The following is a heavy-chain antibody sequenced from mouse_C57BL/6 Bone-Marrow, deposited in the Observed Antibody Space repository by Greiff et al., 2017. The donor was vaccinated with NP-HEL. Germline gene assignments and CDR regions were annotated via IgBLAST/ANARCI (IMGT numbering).Heavy chain of an antibody. Sequence: EVKLMESGGDLVKPGGSLKLSCAASGFTFSSYGMSWVRQTPDKRLEWVATISSGGSYTYYPDSVKGRFTISRDNAKNTLYLQMSSLKSEDTDMYCCASHGYASWFAVWGKGTLVTVSA. D-gene: IGHD2-2*01. V-gene: IGHV5-6*01. J-gene: IGHJ3*01. CDR1: GFTFSSYG. CDR2: ISSGGSYT. CDR3: ASHGYASWFAV.